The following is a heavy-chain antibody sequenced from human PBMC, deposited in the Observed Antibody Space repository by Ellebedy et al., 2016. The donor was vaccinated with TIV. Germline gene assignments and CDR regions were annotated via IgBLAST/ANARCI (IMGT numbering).Heavy chain of an antibody. CDR3: ARGETAAGTPFFDY. Sequence: GESLKISCAASGFTFSSYGLHWVRQAPGKGQEWVAVIWYDGSNKYYADSVKGRFTITRDNSKKTLYLQMNSRRAEDTALYYCARGETAAGTPFFDYWGQGTLVTVSS. V-gene: IGHV3-33*08. J-gene: IGHJ4*02. CDR1: GFTFSSYG. D-gene: IGHD6-13*01. CDR2: IWYDGSNK.